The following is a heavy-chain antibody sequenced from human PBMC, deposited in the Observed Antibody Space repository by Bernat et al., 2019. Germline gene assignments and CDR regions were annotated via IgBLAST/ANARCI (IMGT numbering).Heavy chain of an antibody. CDR1: GGSFSGYY. CDR3: ARVTTDYGRDV. J-gene: IGHJ6*02. V-gene: IGHV4-34*01. D-gene: IGHD4-11*01. CDR2: INHSGST. Sequence: QVQLQQWGAGLLKPSETLSLTCAVYGGSFSGYYWSWIRQPPGKGLEWIGEINHSGSTNYNPSLKSRVTISVDTSKNQFSMKLRSVTAADTAVYYCARVTTDYGRDVGGQGTTVTVSS.